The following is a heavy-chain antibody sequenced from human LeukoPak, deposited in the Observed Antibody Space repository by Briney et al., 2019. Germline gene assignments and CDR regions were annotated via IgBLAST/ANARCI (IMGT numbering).Heavy chain of an antibody. CDR2: ISWNSGTI. CDR3: AKDLTYGGLLDY. CDR1: GFTFDDYA. V-gene: IGHV3-9*01. Sequence: QPGGSLRLSCAASGFTFDDYAMHWVRQAPGKGLEWVSSISWNSGTIGYADSVKGRLTISRDNAKNSLYLQMNSLRAEDTALYYCAKDLTYGGLLDYWGQGSLVTVSS. J-gene: IGHJ4*02. D-gene: IGHD5-12*01.